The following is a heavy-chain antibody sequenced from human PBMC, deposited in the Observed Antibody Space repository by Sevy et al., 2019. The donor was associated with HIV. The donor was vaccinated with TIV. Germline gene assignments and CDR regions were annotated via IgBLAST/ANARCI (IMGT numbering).Heavy chain of an antibody. D-gene: IGHD5-12*01. Sequence: GESLKISCKGSGYSFTSYWIGWVRQMPGKGLEWMGIIYPGDSDTRYSPSFQGQVTISADKSISTAYLQWSSLKASDTAMYYCASTPRGYSGYDLPDYWGQRTLVTVSS. J-gene: IGHJ4*02. CDR1: GYSFTSYW. CDR3: ASTPRGYSGYDLPDY. CDR2: IYPGDSDT. V-gene: IGHV5-51*01.